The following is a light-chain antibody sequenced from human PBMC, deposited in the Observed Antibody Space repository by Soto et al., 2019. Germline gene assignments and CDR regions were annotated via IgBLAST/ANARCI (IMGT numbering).Light chain of an antibody. CDR3: CSYAGSYTQV. Sequence: QSALTQPRSVSGSPGQSVTLSCTGTSSDVGGYNYVSWYQQHPGKAPKLMIYDVSKRPSGVPDRFSGSKSGNTASLTISGLQAEDEADYYCCSYAGSYTQVFGTGTKLTGL. CDR1: SSDVGGYNY. V-gene: IGLV2-11*01. J-gene: IGLJ1*01. CDR2: DVS.